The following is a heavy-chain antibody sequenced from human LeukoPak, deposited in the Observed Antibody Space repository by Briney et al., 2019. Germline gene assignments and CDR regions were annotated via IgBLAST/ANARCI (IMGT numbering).Heavy chain of an antibody. Sequence: GGSLRLSCAASGFTFSLYWMTWVRQSPGKGLEWVADINPDGSQKYSVDSVKGRFTISRDNAKNSLYLQMNSLRAEDTAVYYCARGPTNLVTAASGWFDPWGQGTLVTVSS. CDR2: INPDGSQK. D-gene: IGHD2-15*01. V-gene: IGHV3-7*01. CDR3: ARGPTNLVTAASGWFDP. J-gene: IGHJ5*02. CDR1: GFTFSLYW.